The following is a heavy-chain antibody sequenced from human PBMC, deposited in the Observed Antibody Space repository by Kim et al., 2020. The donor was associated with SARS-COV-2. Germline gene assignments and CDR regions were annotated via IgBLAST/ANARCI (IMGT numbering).Heavy chain of an antibody. V-gene: IGHV3-15*01. D-gene: IGHD3-10*01. J-gene: IGHJ4*02. CDR1: GFTFSNAW. Sequence: GGSLRLSCAASGFTFSNAWMSWVRQAPGKGLEWVGRIKSKTDGGTTDYAAPVKGRFTISRDDSKNTLYLQMNSLKTEDTAVYYCTTETGVLLWFGEFSLFDYWGQGTLVTVSS. CDR2: IKSKTDGGTT. CDR3: TTETGVLLWFGEFSLFDY.